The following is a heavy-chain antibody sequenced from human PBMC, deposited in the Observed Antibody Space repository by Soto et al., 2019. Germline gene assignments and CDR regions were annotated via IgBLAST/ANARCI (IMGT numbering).Heavy chain of an antibody. D-gene: IGHD6-13*01. CDR3: ASSAPSFSSSWQYYYYGMDV. J-gene: IGHJ6*02. CDR2: INAGNGNT. Sequence: ASVKVSCKASGYTFTSYAMHWVRQAPGQRLERMGWINAGNGNTKYSQKFQGRVTITRDTSASTAYMELSSLRSEDTAVYYCASSAPSFSSSWQYYYYGMDVWGQGTTVTVSS. CDR1: GYTFTSYA. V-gene: IGHV1-3*01.